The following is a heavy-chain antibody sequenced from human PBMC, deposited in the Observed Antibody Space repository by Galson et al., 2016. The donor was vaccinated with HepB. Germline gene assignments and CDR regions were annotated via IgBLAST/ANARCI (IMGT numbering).Heavy chain of an antibody. D-gene: IGHD4-11*01. Sequence: SLRLSCAASGFTFSRHGMHWVRQAPGKGLEWVALIWFDGRNQYYTDSVKGRLTISRDNSKNTLNLQMDSLRVEDTAVYYCARLTSDSRIGGYFDYWGQGALVTVSS. CDR3: ARLTSDSRIGGYFDY. V-gene: IGHV3-33*01. CDR2: IWFDGRNQ. CDR1: GFTFSRHG. J-gene: IGHJ4*02.